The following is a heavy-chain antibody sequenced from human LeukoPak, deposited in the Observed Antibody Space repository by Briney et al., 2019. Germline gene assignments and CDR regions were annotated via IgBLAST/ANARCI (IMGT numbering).Heavy chain of an antibody. CDR1: GGSISSSSYY. D-gene: IGHD6-19*01. Sequence: PSETLSLTCTVSGGSISSSSYYWGWIRQPPGKGLEWIGSIYYSGGTYYNPSLKSRVTISVDTSKNQFSLKLSSVTAADTAIYYCARAVSGRFDYWGQGTLVTVSS. J-gene: IGHJ4*02. CDR3: ARAVSGRFDY. CDR2: IYYSGGT. V-gene: IGHV4-39*01.